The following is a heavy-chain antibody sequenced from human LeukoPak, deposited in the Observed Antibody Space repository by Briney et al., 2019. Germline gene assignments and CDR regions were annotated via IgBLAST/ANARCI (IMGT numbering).Heavy chain of an antibody. CDR3: ARERYDFWSGYSLFNH. Sequence: GGSLRLSCAVSGFTFSSYWMSWVRQAPGKGLEWVANIKQDGSEKYYVDSVKGRFTISRDNAKNSLYLQMNGLRAEDTAVYYCARERYDFWSGYSLFNHWGQGTLVTVSS. J-gene: IGHJ4*02. D-gene: IGHD3-3*01. CDR1: GFTFSSYW. CDR2: IKQDGSEK. V-gene: IGHV3-7*01.